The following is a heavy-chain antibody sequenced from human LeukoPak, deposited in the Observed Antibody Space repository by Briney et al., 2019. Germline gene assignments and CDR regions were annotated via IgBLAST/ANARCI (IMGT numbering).Heavy chain of an antibody. D-gene: IGHD6-13*01. CDR1: GGSFSAFY. J-gene: IGHJ5*02. V-gene: IGHV4-34*01. CDR3: ARGRGIYSSSWSWFDP. CDR2: INHSAST. Sequence: SGTLSLTCVVYGGSFSAFYWSWIRQPPGMGQEWIGAINHSASTNYNPSLKSRVIISADTSNNQFSLKVSSVTAADTAMYYCARGRGIYSSSWSWFDPWGQGTLVTVSS.